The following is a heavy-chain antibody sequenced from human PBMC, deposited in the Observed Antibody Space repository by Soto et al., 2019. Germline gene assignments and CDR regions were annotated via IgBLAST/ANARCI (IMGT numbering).Heavy chain of an antibody. V-gene: IGHV3-9*01. CDR1: GFTFDDYA. CDR2: ISWNSGSI. CDR3: AKDWGDYNGYYFDY. Sequence: GGSLRLSCAASGFTFDDYAMHWVRQAPGKGLEWVSGISWNSGSIGYADSVKGRFTISRDNAKNSLYLQMNSLRAEDTALYYCAKDWGDYNGYYFDYWGQGTLVTVSS. J-gene: IGHJ4*02. D-gene: IGHD4-17*01.